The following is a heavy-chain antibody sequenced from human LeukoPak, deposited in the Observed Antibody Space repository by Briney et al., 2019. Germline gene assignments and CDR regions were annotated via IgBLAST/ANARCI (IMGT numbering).Heavy chain of an antibody. CDR3: ARFIVVVTASIAPYNWFDP. CDR2: IYPGDSDT. V-gene: IGHV5-51*01. D-gene: IGHD2-21*02. Sequence: GESLKISCKGSGYSFTSYWIGWVRQMPGKGLEWMGIIYPGDSDTRYSPSFQGQVTISADKSISTAYLQWSGLKASDTAMYYCARFIVVVTASIAPYNWFDPWGQGTLVIVSS. CDR1: GYSFTSYW. J-gene: IGHJ5*02.